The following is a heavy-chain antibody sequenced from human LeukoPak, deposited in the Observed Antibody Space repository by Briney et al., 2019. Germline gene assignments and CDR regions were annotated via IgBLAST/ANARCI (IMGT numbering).Heavy chain of an antibody. J-gene: IGHJ4*02. V-gene: IGHV3-74*01. D-gene: IGHD2-15*01. CDR1: GFTFSNDW. CDR2: ISGDGTTT. Sequence: GGSLRLSCAVSGFTFSNDWMHWVRQAPGKGLLWVSRISGDGTTTNYADSVKGRFTISRDNAKNTLYLQMDSLRAEDTAVYYCAGTWSFDYWGQGSLVTVSA. CDR3: AGTWSFDY.